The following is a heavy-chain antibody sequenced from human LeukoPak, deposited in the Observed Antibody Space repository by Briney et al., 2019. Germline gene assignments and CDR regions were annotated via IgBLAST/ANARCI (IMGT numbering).Heavy chain of an antibody. J-gene: IGHJ4*02. V-gene: IGHV3-7*01. CDR3: ATGIAEGEYDS. CDR2: INQDGTEE. Sequence: GGSLRLSCAASGFTFSSYSMNWVRQAPGKGLEWVANINQDGTEENYVASVKGRFTISRDIPKGSVYLQMHSLRVEDTALYYCATGIAEGEYDSWGQGTLVTVSS. CDR1: GFTFSSYS. D-gene: IGHD3-16*01.